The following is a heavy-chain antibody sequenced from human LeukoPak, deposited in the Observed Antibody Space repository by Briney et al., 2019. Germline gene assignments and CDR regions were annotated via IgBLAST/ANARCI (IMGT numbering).Heavy chain of an antibody. CDR1: GGSFSGYY. J-gene: IGHJ5*02. D-gene: IGHD5-18*01. CDR2: INHSGST. V-gene: IGHV4-34*01. Sequence: SETLSLTCAVYGGSFSGYYWSWIRQPPGKGLEWIGEINHSGSTNYNPSLKSRVTISVDTSKNQFSLKLSSVTAADTAVYYCARRRGYSYGNPKRIDPWGQGTLVTVSS. CDR3: ARRRGYSYGNPKRIDP.